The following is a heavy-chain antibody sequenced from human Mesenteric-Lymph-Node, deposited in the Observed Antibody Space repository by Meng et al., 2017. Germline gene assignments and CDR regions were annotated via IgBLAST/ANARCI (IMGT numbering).Heavy chain of an antibody. CDR3: ARRYGASAYNWFDP. CDR1: GGSLSSGDYY. D-gene: IGHD4-17*01. Sequence: VQLPGSGPGLVNPSQTLSLTCTVSGGSLSSGDYYWSWIRQPPGKGLELIGHIYYSGGTSYNPSLKSRVTISVDTSKNQFSLKLSSVTAADTAVYYCARRYGASAYNWFDPWGQGTLVTVSS. CDR2: IYYSGGT. J-gene: IGHJ5*02. V-gene: IGHV4-30-4*01.